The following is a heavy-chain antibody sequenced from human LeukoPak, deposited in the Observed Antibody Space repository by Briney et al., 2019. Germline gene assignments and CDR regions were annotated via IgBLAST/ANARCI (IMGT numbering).Heavy chain of an antibody. J-gene: IGHJ4*02. Sequence: PGGSLRLSCAASGFTFTNFWMSWVRQAPGKGLEWVSAISGSGGSTYYADSVKGRFTISRDNPKNTLYLQMNSLRAEDTAVYYCAKDISQWLRVPNFDYWGQGTLVTVSS. V-gene: IGHV3-23*01. CDR2: ISGSGGST. CDR3: AKDISQWLRVPNFDY. D-gene: IGHD5-12*01. CDR1: GFTFTNFW.